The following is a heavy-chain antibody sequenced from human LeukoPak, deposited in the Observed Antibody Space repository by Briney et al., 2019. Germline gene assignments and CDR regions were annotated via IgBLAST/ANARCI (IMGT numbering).Heavy chain of an antibody. Sequence: PGGSLRLSCAASGFTFSSYAMSWVRQAPGKGLEWVSAITSSGSKTYYADSVKGRFSIPRDNSKNTLSLQMHSLRAEDTAIYYCAKGREWELPLDYWGQGTLVTVSS. V-gene: IGHV3-23*05. CDR3: AKGREWELPLDY. CDR1: GFTFSSYA. CDR2: ITSSGSKT. J-gene: IGHJ4*02. D-gene: IGHD1-26*01.